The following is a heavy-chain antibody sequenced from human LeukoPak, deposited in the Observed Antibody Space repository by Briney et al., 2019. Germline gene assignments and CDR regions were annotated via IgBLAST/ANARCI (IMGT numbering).Heavy chain of an antibody. Sequence: SETLSLTCTVSRASISSSIYYWGWIRQPPGKGLEWIGSIFYSGKTHYNASLKSRVTISVDTSKNQFSLRLTSVTAADSAVFYCARQPTHDYGDPSYWYFDLWGRGTLVTVSS. CDR1: RASISSSIYY. CDR2: IFYSGKT. J-gene: IGHJ2*01. V-gene: IGHV4-39*01. D-gene: IGHD4-17*01. CDR3: ARQPTHDYGDPSYWYFDL.